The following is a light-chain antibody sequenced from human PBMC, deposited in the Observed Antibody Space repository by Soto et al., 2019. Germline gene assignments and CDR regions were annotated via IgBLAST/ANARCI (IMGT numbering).Light chain of an antibody. Sequence: DIVLTQSPDSLAVSLDERATINCKSSQSVLYSPNNKNYLTWYQQKPGQPPKLLIYWASTRESGVPDRFSGGGSGTDFTLTISSLQAEDVAVYFCQQYYSTPLTFGGGTKVEIK. J-gene: IGKJ4*01. CDR3: QQYYSTPLT. CDR2: WAS. V-gene: IGKV4-1*01. CDR1: QSVLYSPNNKNY.